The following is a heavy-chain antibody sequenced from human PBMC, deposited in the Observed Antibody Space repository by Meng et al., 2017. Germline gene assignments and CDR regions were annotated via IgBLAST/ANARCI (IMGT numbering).Heavy chain of an antibody. CDR3: ARDRPGYSYGLDY. D-gene: IGHD5-18*01. Sequence: GESLKISCAASGFTVSSNYMSWVRQAPGKGLEWVSVIYSGGSTYYADSVKGRFTISRHNSKNTLYLQMNSLRAEYTAVYYCARDRPGYSYGLDYWGQGTQVTVSS. V-gene: IGHV3-53*04. CDR1: GFTVSSNY. J-gene: IGHJ4*01. CDR2: IYSGGST.